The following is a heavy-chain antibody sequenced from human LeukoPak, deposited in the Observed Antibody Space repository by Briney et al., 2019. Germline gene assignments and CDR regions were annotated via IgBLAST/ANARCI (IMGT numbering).Heavy chain of an antibody. V-gene: IGHV4-59*01. CDR3: ARVLNPWFGEFAFDY. CDR1: GGSISSYY. J-gene: IGHJ4*02. Sequence: SSETLSLTCTVSGGSISSYYWSWIRQPPGKGLEWIGYIYYSGSTNYNPSLKSRVTISVDTSKNQFSLKLSSVTAADTAVYYCARVLNPWFGEFAFDYWGQGALVIVSS. D-gene: IGHD3-10*01. CDR2: IYYSGST.